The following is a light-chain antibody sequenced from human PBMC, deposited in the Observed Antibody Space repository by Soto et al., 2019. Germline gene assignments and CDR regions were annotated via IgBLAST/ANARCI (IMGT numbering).Light chain of an antibody. CDR3: QQYGSSSWT. Sequence: EIVLTQSPGTLSVSPGERATLSCRASQSVSSTSLAWYQQKPGQAPRVLIYGASSRATGIPERFSGSGSGPDFTLTISRLEPEDYAVYYCQQYGSSSWTFGQGTKVEIK. CDR1: QSVSSTS. J-gene: IGKJ1*01. CDR2: GAS. V-gene: IGKV3-20*01.